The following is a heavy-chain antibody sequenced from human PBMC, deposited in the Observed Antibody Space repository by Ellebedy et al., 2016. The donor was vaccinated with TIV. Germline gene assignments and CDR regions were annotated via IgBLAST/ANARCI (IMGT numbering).Heavy chain of an antibody. J-gene: IGHJ6*02. CDR3: ARGFRDGSGSYFYDYGMDV. D-gene: IGHD3-10*01. CDR1: GYTFTSYG. Sequence: AASVKVSCKASGYTFTSYGISWVRQAPGQGLEWMGWISAYNGNTNYAQKLQGRVTMTTDTSTSTAYMELRSLRSDDTAVYYCARGFRDGSGSYFYDYGMDVWGQGTTVTVSS. CDR2: ISAYNGNT. V-gene: IGHV1-18*01.